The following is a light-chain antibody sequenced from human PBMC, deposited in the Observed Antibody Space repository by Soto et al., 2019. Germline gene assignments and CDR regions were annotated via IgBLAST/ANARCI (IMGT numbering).Light chain of an antibody. Sequence: QSVLTQPPSVSGAPGQRVTSSGTGSSSNIGAGYDVHWYQQLPGTAPKLLIYGNSNRPSGVPDRFSGSKSGTSASLAITGLQAEDEADYYCQSYDSSLSGYVFGTGTKVTVL. V-gene: IGLV1-40*01. CDR3: QSYDSSLSGYV. CDR1: SSNIGAGYD. J-gene: IGLJ1*01. CDR2: GNS.